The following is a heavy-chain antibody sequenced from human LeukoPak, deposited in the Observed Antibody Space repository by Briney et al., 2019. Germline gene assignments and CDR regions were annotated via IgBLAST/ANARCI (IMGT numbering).Heavy chain of an antibody. J-gene: IGHJ4*02. D-gene: IGHD1-26*01. Sequence: SGGSLRLSCAASGFTFSSYGMHWVRQAPGKGLEWVAVISYDGSNKFYADSVKGRFTISRDSSKNTLYLQMNSLRAEDTAVYYCAKAFGWELTDSIDYWGQGILVTVSS. V-gene: IGHV3-30*18. CDR2: ISYDGSNK. CDR3: AKAFGWELTDSIDY. CDR1: GFTFSSYG.